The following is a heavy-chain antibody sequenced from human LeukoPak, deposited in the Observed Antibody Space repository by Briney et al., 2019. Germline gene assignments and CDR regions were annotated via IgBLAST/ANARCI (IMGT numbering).Heavy chain of an antibody. CDR1: GGSISSYY. CDR3: AREAEGLAAAAFDY. J-gene: IGHJ4*02. Sequence: SSETLSLTCTVSGGSISSYYGSWIRQPPGKGLEWVGYIYYSGSSNYNPSLKSRVTISVDTSKNQFSLKLSSVTAADTAVYYCAREAEGLAAAAFDYWGQGTLVTVSS. D-gene: IGHD6-13*01. V-gene: IGHV4-59*01. CDR2: IYYSGSS.